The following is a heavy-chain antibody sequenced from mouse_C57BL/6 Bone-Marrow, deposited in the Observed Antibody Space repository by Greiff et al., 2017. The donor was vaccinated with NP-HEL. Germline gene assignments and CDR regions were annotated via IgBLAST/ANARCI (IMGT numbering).Heavy chain of an antibody. V-gene: IGHV7-1*01. D-gene: IGHD1-1*01. CDR2: SRNKANDYTT. J-gene: IGHJ1*03. CDR3: AREDTVVARYFDV. CDR1: GFTFSDFY. Sequence: EVKLVESGGGLVQSGRSLRLSCATSGFTFSDFYMEWVRQAPGKGLEWIAASRNKANDYTTEYSASVKGRFIVSRDTSQSILYLQMNALGAEDTAIYYCAREDTVVARYFDVWGTGTTVTVSS.